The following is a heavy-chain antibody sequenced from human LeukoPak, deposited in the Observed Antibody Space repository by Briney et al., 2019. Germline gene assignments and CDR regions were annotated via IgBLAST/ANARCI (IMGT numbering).Heavy chain of an antibody. Sequence: GASVKVSCTASGGTFSSYAISWVRQAPGQGLEWMGRIIPILGIANYAQKFQGRVTITADKSTSTAYMELSSLRSEDTAVYYCASAPLTYDILTGYYPDWYFDLWGRGTLVTVSS. J-gene: IGHJ2*01. CDR1: GGTFSSYA. D-gene: IGHD3-9*01. V-gene: IGHV1-69*04. CDR2: IIPILGIA. CDR3: ASAPLTYDILTGYYPDWYFDL.